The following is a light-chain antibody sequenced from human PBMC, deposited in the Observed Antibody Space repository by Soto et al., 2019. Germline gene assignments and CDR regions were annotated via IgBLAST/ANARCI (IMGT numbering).Light chain of an antibody. CDR1: QSVSSY. Sequence: ETVLTQSPATLSLSPGERATLSCRASQSVSSYLAWHQQKPGQAPRLLIYDASNRATGIPARFSGSGSGTDFTLTISSLEPEDFAVYYCQQRRDWPYTFGQGTKLELK. J-gene: IGKJ2*01. CDR2: DAS. V-gene: IGKV3-11*01. CDR3: QQRRDWPYT.